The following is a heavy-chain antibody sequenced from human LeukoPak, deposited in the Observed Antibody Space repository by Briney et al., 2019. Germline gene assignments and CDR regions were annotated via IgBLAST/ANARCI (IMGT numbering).Heavy chain of an antibody. V-gene: IGHV4-31*03. D-gene: IGHD2-2*02. CDR1: GGSISSGGHY. Sequence: SQTLSLTCTVSGGSISSGGHYWSWIRQHPGKGLEWIGYIYYSGSTYYNPSLKSRVTISVDTSKNQFSLKLSSVTAADTAVYYCARGPFIVVVPAAISDWGQATLVTVSS. CDR3: ARGPFIVVVPAAISD. CDR2: IYYSGST. J-gene: IGHJ4*02.